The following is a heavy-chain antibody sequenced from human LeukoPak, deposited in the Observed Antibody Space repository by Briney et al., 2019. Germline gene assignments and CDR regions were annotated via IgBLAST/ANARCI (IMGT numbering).Heavy chain of an antibody. J-gene: IGHJ6*02. Sequence: ASVKVSCKASGYTFTSYGISWVRQAPGQGLEWMGWISAYYGNTNYAQKLPGRVTMTTDTSTSTAYMELRSLRSDDTAVYYCARKTVYDDSSGRTYYYYGMDVWGQGTTVTVSS. V-gene: IGHV1-18*01. D-gene: IGHD3-22*01. CDR2: ISAYYGNT. CDR1: GYTFTSYG. CDR3: ARKTVYDDSSGRTYYYYGMDV.